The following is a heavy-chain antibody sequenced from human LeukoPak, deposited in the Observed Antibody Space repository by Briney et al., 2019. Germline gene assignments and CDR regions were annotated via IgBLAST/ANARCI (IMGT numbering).Heavy chain of an antibody. CDR1: GFTFSSYG. J-gene: IGHJ4*02. Sequence: GGSLRLSCAASGFTFSSYGMHWVRQAPGKGLEWVSAISNNGGYTYYADSVQGRFTISRDNSKSTLCLQMNSLRAEDTAVYYCAKQLGYRSDGSCYFPYWGQGTLVTVSS. CDR2: ISNNGGYT. D-gene: IGHD2-15*01. V-gene: IGHV3-23*01. CDR3: AKQLGYRSDGSCYFPY.